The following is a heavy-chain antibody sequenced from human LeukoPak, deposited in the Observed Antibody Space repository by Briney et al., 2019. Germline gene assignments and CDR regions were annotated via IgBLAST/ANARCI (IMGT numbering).Heavy chain of an antibody. Sequence: SETLSLTCSVSGGSVNSYYWSWIRQSPGKGLEWIGYIHNSGRTNYNPSLKSRVTGFVDTSKNQVSLRLSSVTAADTAVYYCARHGTISSESYFDYWGQGALVTVSS. CDR1: GGSVNSYY. CDR2: IHNSGRT. V-gene: IGHV4-59*08. D-gene: IGHD1-14*01. J-gene: IGHJ4*02. CDR3: ARHGTISSESYFDY.